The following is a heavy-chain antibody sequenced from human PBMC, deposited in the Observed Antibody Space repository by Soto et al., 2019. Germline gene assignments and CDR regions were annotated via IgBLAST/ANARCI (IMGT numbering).Heavy chain of an antibody. Sequence: SETLSLTCTVCGGSISSGGYYWSWIRRHPGKGLEWIGYIYYSGSTYYNPSLKSLVTISVDTSKNQFSLKLSSVTAADTAVYYCARASTILSDYYDSSGYAASNWFDPWGQGTLVTVSS. V-gene: IGHV4-31*01. CDR2: IYYSGST. CDR3: ARASTILSDYYDSSGYAASNWFDP. D-gene: IGHD3-22*01. J-gene: IGHJ5*02. CDR1: GGSISSGGYY.